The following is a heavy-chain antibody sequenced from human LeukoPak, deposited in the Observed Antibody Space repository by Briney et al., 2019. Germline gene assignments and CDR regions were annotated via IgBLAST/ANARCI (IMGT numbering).Heavy chain of an antibody. V-gene: IGHV3-23*01. Sequence: PGGSLRLSCAASGFTFSSYAMSWVRQAPGKGLEWVSAISGSGGSTYYADSVKGRFTISRDNSKNTLYLQMNSLRAEDTAVYYCAKLSGYYDSSGYHVDYWGQGTLVTVSS. D-gene: IGHD3-22*01. CDR1: GFTFSSYA. CDR2: ISGSGGST. CDR3: AKLSGYYDSSGYHVDY. J-gene: IGHJ4*02.